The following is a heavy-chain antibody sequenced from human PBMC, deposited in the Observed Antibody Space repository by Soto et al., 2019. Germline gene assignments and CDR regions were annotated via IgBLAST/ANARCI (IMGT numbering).Heavy chain of an antibody. Sequence: QLQLVQSGAEVTKPGSSVKVSCKASGGTFSSYAFSWVRQAPGQGLEWMGGIIPIFGRANYAQKFQGRVKITADESTSTGYMELSSLRPEDTAVYYCARAPTYSDNGMVVPANYGMDVWGQGTTVTVSS. CDR1: GGTFSSYA. J-gene: IGHJ6*02. CDR3: ARAPTYSDNGMVVPANYGMDV. CDR2: IIPIFGRA. V-gene: IGHV1-69*12. D-gene: IGHD2-15*01.